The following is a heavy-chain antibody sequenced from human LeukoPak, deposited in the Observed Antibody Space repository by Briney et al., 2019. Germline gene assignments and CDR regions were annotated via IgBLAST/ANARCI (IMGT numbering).Heavy chain of an antibody. D-gene: IGHD4-11*01. J-gene: IGHJ4*02. V-gene: IGHV3-66*01. CDR2: IYRGGTP. Sequence: GVSLRLSCAASAIIVSSNYLSWLRQAPGQGLEGISAIYRGGTPYYTDSVNGRFTISRDNSKNTMYLQMNSLRAEDTAVYYCVTQVDATTIFDYWGQGTLVTVSS. CDR1: AIIVSSNY. CDR3: VTQVDATTIFDY.